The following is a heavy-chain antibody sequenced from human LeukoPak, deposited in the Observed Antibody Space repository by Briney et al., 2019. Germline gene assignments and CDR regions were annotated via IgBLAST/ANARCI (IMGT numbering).Heavy chain of an antibody. V-gene: IGHV3-11*01. CDR1: GFTFNEYY. D-gene: IGHD5-12*01. CDR3: ARGGGYSYTSRDVGYFDN. J-gene: IGHJ4*02. CDR2: ISSRSSTI. Sequence: GGSLRLSCEASGFTFNEYYMGWIRQAPGKGLEWVSYISSRSSTIYYADSLKGRFTISRDNGRNSLYLQMNSLRAEDTAVYYCARGGGYSYTSRDVGYFDNWGQGTLVTVSS.